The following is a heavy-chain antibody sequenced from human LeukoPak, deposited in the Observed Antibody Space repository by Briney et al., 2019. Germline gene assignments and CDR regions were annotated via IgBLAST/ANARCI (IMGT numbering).Heavy chain of an antibody. Sequence: PSETLSLTCTVSGGSISSYYWSWIRQPPGKGLEWIGYIYYSGSTNYNPSLKSRVTISVDTSKNQFSLKLSSVTAADTAVYYCARDSKEWQWLGENAFDIWGQGTMVTVSS. CDR3: ARDSKEWQWLGENAFDI. J-gene: IGHJ3*02. V-gene: IGHV4-59*01. CDR2: IYYSGST. D-gene: IGHD6-19*01. CDR1: GGSISSYY.